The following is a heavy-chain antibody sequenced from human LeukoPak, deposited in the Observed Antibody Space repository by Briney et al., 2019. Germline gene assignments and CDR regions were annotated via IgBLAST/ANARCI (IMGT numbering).Heavy chain of an antibody. D-gene: IGHD3-16*01. V-gene: IGHV3-7*01. J-gene: IGHJ3*02. CDR1: GFTFSSYW. Sequence: GGSLRLSCAASGFTFSSYWMSWVRQAPGKGLEWVANIKQDGSEKYYVDSVKGRFTISRDNAKNSLYLQMNSLRAEDTAVYYCAKAPRGKTADAFDIWGQGTMVTVSS. CDR2: IKQDGSEK. CDR3: AKAPRGKTADAFDI.